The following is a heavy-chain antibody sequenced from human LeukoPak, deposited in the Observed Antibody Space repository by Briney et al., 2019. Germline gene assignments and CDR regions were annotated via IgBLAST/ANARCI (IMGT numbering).Heavy chain of an antibody. CDR2: ISSSSSTI. Sequence: SGGSLRLSCAASGFTFSSYSMNWVRQAPGKGLEWVSYISSSSSTIYYADSVKGRFTISRDNAKNSLYLQMNGLRAEDTAVYYCARDPGCSSTSCYWGAFDIWGQGTMVTVSS. D-gene: IGHD2-2*01. CDR1: GFTFSSYS. CDR3: ARDPGCSSTSCYWGAFDI. V-gene: IGHV3-48*01. J-gene: IGHJ3*02.